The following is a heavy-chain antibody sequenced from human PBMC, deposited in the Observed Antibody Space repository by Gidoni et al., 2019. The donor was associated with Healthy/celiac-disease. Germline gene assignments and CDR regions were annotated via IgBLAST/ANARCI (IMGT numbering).Heavy chain of an antibody. D-gene: IGHD3-22*01. CDR1: GGSISSYY. CDR2: IYYSGST. CDR3: ARVGHYDSSGYYYQYYFDY. Sequence: QVQLQESGPGLVKPSETLSLTCTVSGGSISSYYWSWIRPPPGKGLEWIGYIYYSGSTNYNPSLKSRVTISVDTSKNQFSLKLSSVTAADTAVYYCARVGHYDSSGYYYQYYFDYWGQGTLVTVSS. J-gene: IGHJ4*02. V-gene: IGHV4-59*01.